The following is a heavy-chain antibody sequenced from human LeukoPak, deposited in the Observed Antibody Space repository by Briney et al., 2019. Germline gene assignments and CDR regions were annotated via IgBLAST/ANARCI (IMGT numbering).Heavy chain of an antibody. V-gene: IGHV6-1*01. CDR2: TYYRSKWYN. CDR3: ARDRPPRRTVAGAHYFDY. CDR1: GDSVSSNSAA. D-gene: IGHD6-19*01. Sequence: SQTLSLTCAISGDSVSSNSAAWTWIRQSPSRGLEWLGRTYYRSKWYNDYAVSVKSRITINPDTSKNQFSLQLNSVTPEDTAVYYCARDRPPRRTVAGAHYFDYWGQGTLVTVSS. J-gene: IGHJ4*02.